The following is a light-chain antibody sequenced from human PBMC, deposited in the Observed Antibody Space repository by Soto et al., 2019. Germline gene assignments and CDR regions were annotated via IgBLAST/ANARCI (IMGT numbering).Light chain of an antibody. J-gene: IGKJ1*01. CDR2: KAS. V-gene: IGKV1-5*03. CDR3: QRSNSYSGA. Sequence: QSLATVSGTEGDRVTLTCRASQTISSWLAWYQQKPGEAPKLLFYKASTLKSGVPSRFSGSGSGTEFTLTISIQPPDDVASYYCQRSNSYSGAFGQGTKVDIK. CDR1: QTISSW.